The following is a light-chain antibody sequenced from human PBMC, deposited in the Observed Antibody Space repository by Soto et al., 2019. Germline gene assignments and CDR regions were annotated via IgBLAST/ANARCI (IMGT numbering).Light chain of an antibody. J-gene: IGKJ1*01. CDR3: QQYNNWVRGT. CDR2: GAS. V-gene: IGKV3-15*01. Sequence: EILFTQNPATLSLSPGERASLSCRASPSVANFVAWYQQKPGQAPRLLIYGASTRATGIPARFSGSGSGTEFTLSISCLQSEDFAVYSCQQYNNWVRGTFGHGTNVEI. CDR1: PSVANF.